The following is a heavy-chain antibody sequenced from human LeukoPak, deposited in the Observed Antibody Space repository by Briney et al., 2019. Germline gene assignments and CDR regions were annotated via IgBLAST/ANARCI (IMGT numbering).Heavy chain of an antibody. V-gene: IGHV3-66*01. CDR2: IYNDGRT. CDR1: GFTVTSNY. CDR3: VSDLCGGDDQ. Sequence: GGSLRLSCAASGFTVTSNYMSWVRQAPGKGLEWVSVIYNDGRTYYADSVKGRFTISRDNAKDTLYLQMSSLRDEDTAVYYCVSDLCGGDDQWGRGTLVTVSS. J-gene: IGHJ5*02. D-gene: IGHD3-3*01.